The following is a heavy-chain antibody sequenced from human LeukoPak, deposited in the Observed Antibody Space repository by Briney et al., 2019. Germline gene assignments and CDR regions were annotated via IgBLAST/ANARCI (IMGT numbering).Heavy chain of an antibody. V-gene: IGHV4-4*02. CDR3: ARVGHNWFDP. J-gene: IGHJ5*02. CDR1: GGSISSPNW. D-gene: IGHD1-26*01. Sequence: SQTLSLTCAVSGGSISSPNWWTWVRQPPGKGLECIGEIYHSGRTNSNPSLESRVIMSVDKSKPQFSLKLTCVTAADTAVYYCARVGHNWFDPWGQGTLVTVS. CDR2: IYHSGRT.